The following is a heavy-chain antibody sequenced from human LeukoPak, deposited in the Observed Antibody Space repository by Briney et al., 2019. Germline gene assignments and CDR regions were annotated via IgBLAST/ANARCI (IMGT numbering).Heavy chain of an antibody. Sequence: PSETLSLTCSVSGGSISSYYWSWIRQPPGEGLEWIGYIYYSGTTNYNPSLESRVIISVDTSRSQFSLKLSSVTAADTAVYYCASGLQFDFWGQGTLVTVSS. CDR2: IYYSGTT. V-gene: IGHV4-59*08. CDR3: ASGLQFDF. D-gene: IGHD4-11*01. CDR1: GGSISSYY. J-gene: IGHJ4*02.